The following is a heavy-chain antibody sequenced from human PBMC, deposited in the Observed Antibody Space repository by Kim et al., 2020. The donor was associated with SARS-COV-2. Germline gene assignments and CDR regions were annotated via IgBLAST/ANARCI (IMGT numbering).Heavy chain of an antibody. V-gene: IGHV3-74*01. J-gene: IGHJ6*02. CDR3: ARHITTTLDV. CDR2: SRT. D-gene: IGHD3-10*01. Sequence: SRTVRSHTVKGRFTTSRDNAKNTLYQQMHSLRAEDTAVYYCARHITTTLDVWGQGTTVTVSS.